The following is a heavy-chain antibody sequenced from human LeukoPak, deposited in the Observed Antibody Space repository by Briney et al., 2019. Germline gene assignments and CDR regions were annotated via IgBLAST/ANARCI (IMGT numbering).Heavy chain of an antibody. J-gene: IGHJ3*02. Sequence: PSETLSLTCTVSGGSIRSRNYYWDWSREPPGKGLVWIGYFYDSGSTNYNPSLKSRVTISVDTSKNQFSLKLSSMTAADTAVYYCARGATLEWLLYRYGAFDIWGQGTMVTVSS. CDR1: GGSIRSRNYY. D-gene: IGHD3-3*01. V-gene: IGHV4-39*07. CDR2: FYDSGST. CDR3: ARGATLEWLLYRYGAFDI.